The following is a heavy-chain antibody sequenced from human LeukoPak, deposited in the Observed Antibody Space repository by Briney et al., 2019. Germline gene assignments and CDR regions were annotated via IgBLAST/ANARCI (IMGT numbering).Heavy chain of an antibody. CDR1: GGSISSYY. D-gene: IGHD3-16*01. V-gene: IGHV4-59*01. Sequence: SETLSLTXTVSGGSISSYYWSWIRQPPGKGLEWIGYIYYSGSTNDNPSLKSRVTISVDTSKNQFSLKLSSVTAADTAVYYCARDGGPAFDIWGQGTMVTVSS. CDR3: ARDGGPAFDI. J-gene: IGHJ3*02. CDR2: IYYSGST.